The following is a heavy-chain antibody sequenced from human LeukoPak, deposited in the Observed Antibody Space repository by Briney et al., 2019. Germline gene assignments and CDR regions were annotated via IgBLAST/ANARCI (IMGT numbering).Heavy chain of an antibody. CDR3: AREIRGGSSEEYY. Sequence: SQTLSLTCIVSGGSISSGDYYWSWIRQPPGKGLEWIGYIYHSGSTNYNPSLKSRVTISVDRSKNQFSLKLSSVTAADTAVYYCAREIRGGSSEEYYWGQGTLVTVSS. D-gene: IGHD6-6*01. V-gene: IGHV4-30-2*01. CDR1: GGSISSGDYY. CDR2: IYHSGST. J-gene: IGHJ4*02.